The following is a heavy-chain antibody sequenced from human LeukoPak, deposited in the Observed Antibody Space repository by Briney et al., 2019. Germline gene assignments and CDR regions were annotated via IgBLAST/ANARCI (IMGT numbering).Heavy chain of an antibody. CDR1: GFTFSSYA. D-gene: IGHD3-22*01. J-gene: IGHJ1*01. Sequence: GGSLRLSCAASGFTFSSYAMSWVRQAPGKGLEWVSAISGSGGSTYYADSVKGWFTISRDNSKNTLYLQMNSLRAEDTAVYYCAKCTTMIVVVNSYFQHWGQGTLVTVSS. CDR3: AKCTTMIVVVNSYFQH. V-gene: IGHV3-23*01. CDR2: ISGSGGST.